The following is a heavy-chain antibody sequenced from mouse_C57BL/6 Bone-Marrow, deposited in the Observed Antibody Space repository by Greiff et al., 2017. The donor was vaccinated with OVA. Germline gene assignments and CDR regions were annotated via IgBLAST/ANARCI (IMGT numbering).Heavy chain of an antibody. V-gene: IGHV1-54*01. Sequence: VQLVESGAELVRPGTSVKVSCKASGYAFTNYLIEWVKQRPGQGLEWIGVINPGSGGTNYNEKFKGKATLTADKSSSTAYMQLSSLTSEDSAVYFCARKGWDAWFAYWGQGTLVTVS. CDR1: GYAFTNYL. CDR2: INPGSGGT. D-gene: IGHD3-3*01. J-gene: IGHJ3*01. CDR3: ARKGWDAWFAY.